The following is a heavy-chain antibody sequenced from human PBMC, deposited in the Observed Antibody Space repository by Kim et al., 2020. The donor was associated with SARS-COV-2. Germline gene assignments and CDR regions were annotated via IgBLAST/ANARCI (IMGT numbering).Heavy chain of an antibody. Sequence: GGSLRLSCAASGFTFSSYSMNWVRQAPGKGLEWVSYISSSSSTIYYADSVKGRFTISRDNAKNSLYLQMNSLRDEDTAVYYCARAVQSYCGGDCYSYGMDVWGHGATGTVSS. CDR2: ISSSSSTI. CDR1: GFTFSSYS. CDR3: ARAVQSYCGGDCYSYGMDV. J-gene: IGHJ6*02. D-gene: IGHD2-21*01. V-gene: IGHV3-48*02.